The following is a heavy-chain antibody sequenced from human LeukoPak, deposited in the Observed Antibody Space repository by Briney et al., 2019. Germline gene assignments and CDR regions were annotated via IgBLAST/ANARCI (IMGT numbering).Heavy chain of an antibody. CDR2: IKSKTDGGTT. V-gene: IGHV3-15*01. CDR1: GFTFSNAW. CDR3: TTDPQIYCSSTSCYP. D-gene: IGHD2-2*01. Sequence: GGSLRLSCAASGFTFSNAWMSWVRQARGKGLEWVGRIKSKTDGGTTDYAAPVKGKFTISRDDSKNTLYLQMNSLKTEDTAVYYCTTDPQIYCSSTSCYPWGQGTLVTVSS. J-gene: IGHJ5*02.